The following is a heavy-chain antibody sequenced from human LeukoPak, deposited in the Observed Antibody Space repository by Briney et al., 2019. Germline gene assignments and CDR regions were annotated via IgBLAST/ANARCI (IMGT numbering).Heavy chain of an antibody. V-gene: IGHV6-1*01. Sequence: SQTLSLTCDIAGDSVSSNSAAWNWIRQSPSRGLEWLVRTYYRSKWYDDYAVSVKSRITINPDTSKNHFSLQLNSVTPEDTAVYFCAREVAGTCAFDIWGQGTMVTVSS. CDR2: TYYRSKWYD. J-gene: IGHJ3*02. CDR3: AREVAGTCAFDI. D-gene: IGHD1-14*01. CDR1: GDSVSSNSAA.